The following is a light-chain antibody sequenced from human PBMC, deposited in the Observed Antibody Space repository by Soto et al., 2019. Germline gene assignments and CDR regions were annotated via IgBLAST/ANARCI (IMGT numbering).Light chain of an antibody. CDR2: DVS. J-gene: IGLJ2*01. CDR3: SSYTSSSNLVV. V-gene: IGLV2-14*01. Sequence: QSVLTQPASVSGSPGQSITISCTGTSSDVGGYNYVSWYQQHPGKAPKLMIYDVSNRPSGVSNRFSGSKSGNTASLTISGLQAEDAADYYCSSYTSSSNLVVFGGGTKLTVL. CDR1: SSDVGGYNY.